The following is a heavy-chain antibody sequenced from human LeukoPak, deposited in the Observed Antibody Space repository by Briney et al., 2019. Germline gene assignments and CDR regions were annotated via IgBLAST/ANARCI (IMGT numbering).Heavy chain of an antibody. D-gene: IGHD2-21*02. CDR3: ARVGSYCGGDCYTGHAFDM. CDR2: ISSSSSYI. J-gene: IGHJ3*02. CDR1: GFTFRSYS. Sequence: GGTLRLSCAASGFTFRSYSMNGVPDAPGKGLEWGSAISSSSSYIYYADAVKGRFTISRENAKNTLYVQMNSLRAEHPAVYYCARVGSYCGGDCYTGHAFDMWGKGTMVTVSS. V-gene: IGHV3-21*01.